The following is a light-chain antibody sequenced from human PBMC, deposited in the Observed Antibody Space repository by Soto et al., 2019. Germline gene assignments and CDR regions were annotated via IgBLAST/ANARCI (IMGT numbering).Light chain of an antibody. CDR2: NNN. J-gene: IGLJ3*02. CDR3: ATWDDSLNARGV. V-gene: IGLV1-44*01. Sequence: QSVLTQPPSASGTPGQRVTISCSGSRSNIGNNAVSWYQQFPGTAPKLLIYNNNQRPSGVRDRFSGSKSGTSASLAISGLQSEDEDDYYCATWDDSLNARGVFGGGTKLTVL. CDR1: RSNIGNNA.